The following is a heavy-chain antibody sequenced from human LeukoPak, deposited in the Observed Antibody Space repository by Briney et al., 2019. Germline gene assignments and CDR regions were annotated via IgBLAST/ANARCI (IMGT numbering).Heavy chain of an antibody. CDR1: GFTFSSYG. CDR3: AKQDLRGATTRMPFDY. D-gene: IGHD1-26*01. CDR2: IWYDGSNK. V-gene: IGHV3-33*06. J-gene: IGHJ4*02. Sequence: PGRSLRLSCAASGFTFSSYGMHWVRQAPGKGLEWVAVIWYDGSNKYYADSVKGRFTISRDNSKNTLYLQMNSLTAEDTAVYYCAKQDLRGATTRMPFDYWGQGTLVTVSS.